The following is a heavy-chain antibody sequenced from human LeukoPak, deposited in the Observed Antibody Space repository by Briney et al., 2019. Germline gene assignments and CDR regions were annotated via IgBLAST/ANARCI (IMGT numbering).Heavy chain of an antibody. CDR3: ARDHYDFWSGYRFDY. V-gene: IGHV3-21*01. CDR1: GFTFSSYS. J-gene: IGHJ4*02. D-gene: IGHD3-3*01. CDR2: ISSSSSYI. Sequence: NPGGSLRLSCAASGFTFSSYSMNWVRQAPGKGLEWVSSISSSSSYIYYADSVKGRFTISRDNAKNSLYLQMNSLRAEDTAVYYCARDHYDFWSGYRFDYWGQGTLVTVSS.